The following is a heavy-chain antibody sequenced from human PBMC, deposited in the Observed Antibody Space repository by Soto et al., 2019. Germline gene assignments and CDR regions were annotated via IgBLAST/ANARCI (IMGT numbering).Heavy chain of an antibody. Sequence: QVQLQQWGAGLLKPSETLSLTCAVYGGSFSGYYWSWIRQPPGKGLEWIGEINHSGSTNYNPSLKRRVTISVDTSKNQFSLKLSSVTAADTAVYYCARGSLPHYGSGVDYWGQGTLVTVSS. CDR1: GGSFSGYY. J-gene: IGHJ4*02. V-gene: IGHV4-34*01. D-gene: IGHD3-10*01. CDR3: ARGSLPHYGSGVDY. CDR2: INHSGST.